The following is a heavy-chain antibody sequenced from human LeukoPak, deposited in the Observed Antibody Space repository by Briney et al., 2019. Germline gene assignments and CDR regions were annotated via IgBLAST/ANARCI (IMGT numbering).Heavy chain of an antibody. Sequence: PSETLSLTCTVSGGSISSSSYYWGWIRQPPGKGLEWNGSIYYSGSTYYNPSLKSRVTISVDTPKNQFSLKLSSVTAADTAVYYCARSTRDGYKPYYFDYWGQGTLVTVSS. CDR2: IYYSGST. J-gene: IGHJ4*02. CDR1: GGSISSSSYY. CDR3: ARSTRDGYKPYYFDY. D-gene: IGHD5-24*01. V-gene: IGHV4-39*01.